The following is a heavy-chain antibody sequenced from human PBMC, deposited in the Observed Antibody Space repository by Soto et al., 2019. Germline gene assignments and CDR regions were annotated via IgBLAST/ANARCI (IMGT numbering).Heavy chain of an antibody. Sequence: QVQLVQSGAEMKEPGSSVKVSCKTSGGTFSSSAISWLRQAPGQGLEWMGGIIPLFRTPDYAQKFQGRVTIAADESTRTAYMELSSLRSEDTAVYYCARDNDRLQLGGNYSYILDVWGQGTTINVSS. J-gene: IGHJ6*02. D-gene: IGHD4-4*01. CDR3: ARDNDRLQLGGNYSYILDV. CDR2: IIPLFRTP. CDR1: GGTFSSSA. V-gene: IGHV1-69*12.